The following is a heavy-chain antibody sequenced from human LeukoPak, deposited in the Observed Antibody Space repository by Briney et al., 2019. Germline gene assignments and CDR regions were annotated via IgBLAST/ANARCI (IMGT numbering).Heavy chain of an antibody. CDR3: ARVTPYDSYGMDV. V-gene: IGHV3-7*02. Sequence: GGSLRLSCGASGFTFNSEWMSWVRQAPGEGLEWVAIIKADGSATSYVDSVKGRFTISRDNAKNSLSLQMNSLRAEDTAVYYCARVTPYDSYGMDVWGQGTTVTVSS. D-gene: IGHD2-21*02. CDR2: IKADGSAT. CDR1: GFTFNSEW. J-gene: IGHJ6*02.